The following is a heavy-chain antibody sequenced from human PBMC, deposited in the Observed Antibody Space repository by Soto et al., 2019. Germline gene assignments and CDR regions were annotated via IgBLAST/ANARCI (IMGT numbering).Heavy chain of an antibody. Sequence: GGSLRLSCAASGFTFSSYWMSWVRQAPGKGLEWVANIKQDGSEEYYVDSVKGRFTISRDNAKNSLYLQMNSLRAEDTAVYYCARLGSSWYGRAYYYYGMDVWGQGTTVTVSS. CDR2: IKQDGSEE. V-gene: IGHV3-7*03. J-gene: IGHJ6*02. CDR3: ARLGSSWYGRAYYYYGMDV. CDR1: GFTFSSYW. D-gene: IGHD6-13*01.